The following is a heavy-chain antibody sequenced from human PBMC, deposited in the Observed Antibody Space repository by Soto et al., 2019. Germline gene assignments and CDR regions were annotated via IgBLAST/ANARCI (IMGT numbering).Heavy chain of an antibody. Sequence: VTLSFAGSGFTFSMYWMHWVRQVPGKGPVWVARIYNDGTYADYADSVKGRFTISRDNAKDTLYLQMNDLRAEDSALYHCTRGPRATSAGTSAHWGQGTLVTVSS. D-gene: IGHD6-13*01. CDR3: TRGPRATSAGTSAH. CDR1: GFTFSMYW. CDR2: IYNDGTYA. V-gene: IGHV3-74*01. J-gene: IGHJ4*02.